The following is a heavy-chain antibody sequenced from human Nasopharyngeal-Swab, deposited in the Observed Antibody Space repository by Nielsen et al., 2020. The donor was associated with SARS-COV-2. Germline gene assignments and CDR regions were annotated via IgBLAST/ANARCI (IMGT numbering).Heavy chain of an antibody. J-gene: IGHJ3*02. CDR1: GGSISSYY. V-gene: IGHV4-4*07. Sequence: SETLSLTCTVSGGSISSYYWSWIRQPPGKGLEWIGRIYTSGSTNYNPSLKSRVTMSVDTSKNQFSLKLSSVTAADTAVYYCARSNIVVVPAAPVDAFDIWGQGTMVTVSS. D-gene: IGHD2-2*01. CDR2: IYTSGST. CDR3: ARSNIVVVPAAPVDAFDI.